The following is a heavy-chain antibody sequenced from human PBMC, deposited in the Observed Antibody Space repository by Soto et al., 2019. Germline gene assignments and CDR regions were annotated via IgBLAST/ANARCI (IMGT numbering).Heavy chain of an antibody. CDR1: GGSFSGYY. CDR3: ARIRARAVLRYFDWPPPGWFDP. J-gene: IGHJ5*02. V-gene: IGHV4-34*01. CDR2: INHSGST. D-gene: IGHD3-9*01. Sequence: SEALSLTGAVYGGSFSGYYWSWIRQPPGKGLEWIGEINHSGSTNYNPSLKSRVTISVDTSKNQFSLKLSSVTAADTAVYYCARIRARAVLRYFDWPPPGWFDPWGQGTLVTVSS.